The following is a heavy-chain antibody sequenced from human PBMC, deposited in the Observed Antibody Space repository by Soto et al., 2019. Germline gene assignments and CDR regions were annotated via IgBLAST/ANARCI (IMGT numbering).Heavy chain of an antibody. V-gene: IGHV4-34*01. CDR3: ARGRWTYYYDSSGYYSGWFDP. CDR1: GGSFSGYY. CDR2: INHSGST. J-gene: IGHJ5*02. D-gene: IGHD3-22*01. Sequence: SETLSLTCAVYGGSFSGYYWSWIRQPPGKGLEWIGEINHSGSTNYNPSLKSRVTISVDTSENQFSLRLSSVTAADTAVYYCARGRWTYYYDSSGYYSGWFDPWGQGTLVTVSS.